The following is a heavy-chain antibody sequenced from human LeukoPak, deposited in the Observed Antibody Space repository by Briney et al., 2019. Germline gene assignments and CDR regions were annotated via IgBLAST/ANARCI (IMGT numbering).Heavy chain of an antibody. J-gene: IGHJ3*02. CDR1: GGSISGYY. V-gene: IGHV4-4*09. D-gene: IGHD3-10*01. CDR3: ARQPEVLPNAFDI. Sequence: SETLSLTCTVSGGSISGYYWTWIRQPPGKGLEWIGYIYTSGSTNYNPSLGSRATISLDTSKNQFSLKLTSVTATDTAVYYCARQPEVLPNAFDIWGQGTMVTVSS. CDR2: IYTSGST.